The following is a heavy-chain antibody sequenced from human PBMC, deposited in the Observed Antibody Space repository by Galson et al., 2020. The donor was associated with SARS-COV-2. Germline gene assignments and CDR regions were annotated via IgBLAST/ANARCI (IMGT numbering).Heavy chain of an antibody. V-gene: IGHV3-48*04. Sequence: GESLKISCAASGFTFSSYSMNWVRQAPGKGLEWVSYISSSSSTIYYADSVKGRFTISRDNAKNSLYLQMNSLRAEDTAVYYCASSSPAYRGYSGYDPNDYWGQGTLVTVSS. J-gene: IGHJ4*02. D-gene: IGHD5-12*01. CDR2: ISSSSSTI. CDR1: GFTFSSYS. CDR3: ASSSPAYRGYSGYDPNDY.